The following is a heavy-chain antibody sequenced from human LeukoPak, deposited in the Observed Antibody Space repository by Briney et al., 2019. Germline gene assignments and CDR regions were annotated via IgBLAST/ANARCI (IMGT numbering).Heavy chain of an antibody. CDR2: ISGSGGST. Sequence: GGSLRLSCAASGFTFSSYAMSWVRQAPGKGLEWVSAISGSGGSTYYADSVKGRFTISRDNSKNTLYLQMNSLRAEDTAVYYCAKDWVISTGTYDAFDIWGQGTMVTVSS. CDR3: AKDWVISTGTYDAFDI. CDR1: GFTFSSYA. J-gene: IGHJ3*02. D-gene: IGHD1/OR15-1a*01. V-gene: IGHV3-23*01.